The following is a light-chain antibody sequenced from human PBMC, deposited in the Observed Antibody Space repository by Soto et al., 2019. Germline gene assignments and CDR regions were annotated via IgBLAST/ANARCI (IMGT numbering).Light chain of an antibody. CDR3: QQRSTT. V-gene: IGKV3-11*01. CDR1: QSVSSY. J-gene: IGKJ4*01. CDR2: DAS. Sequence: EIVLTQSPATLSLSPGERATLSCRASQSVSSYLAWYQQKPGQAPRLLIYDASNRATGIPARFSGSGSGTDFTLAISSLEPEDFAVYYCQQRSTTFGGGTKV.